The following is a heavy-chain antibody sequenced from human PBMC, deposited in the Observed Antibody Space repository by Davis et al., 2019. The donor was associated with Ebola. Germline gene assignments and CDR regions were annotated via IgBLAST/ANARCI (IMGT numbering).Heavy chain of an antibody. D-gene: IGHD3-3*01. CDR3: AKSGLSFGVVKYHYGMDV. V-gene: IGHV3-23*01. CDR1: GLTFRSSV. Sequence: GESLKISCSASGLTFRSSVIHWVRQAPGKGLEWVSAISGSGGSTYYADSVKGRFTISRDNSKKTLYLQMNSLRAEDTAVYYCAKSGLSFGVVKYHYGMDVWGKGTTVTVSS. J-gene: IGHJ6*04. CDR2: ISGSGGST.